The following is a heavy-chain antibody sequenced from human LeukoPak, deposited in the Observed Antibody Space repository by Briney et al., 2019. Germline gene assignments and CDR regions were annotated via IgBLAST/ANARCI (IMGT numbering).Heavy chain of an antibody. D-gene: IGHD2-15*01. CDR2: INSDGSST. Sequence: GGSLRLSCAASGFTFSNYWMHWVRQAPGKGLVWVSRINSDGSSTSYADFVKGRFTISRDNAKNTLYLQMNSLRAEDTAVYYCARDGWSATAATDTSYYYYGMDVWGQGTTVTVSS. V-gene: IGHV3-74*01. J-gene: IGHJ6*02. CDR1: GFTFSNYW. CDR3: ARDGWSATAATDTSYYYYGMDV.